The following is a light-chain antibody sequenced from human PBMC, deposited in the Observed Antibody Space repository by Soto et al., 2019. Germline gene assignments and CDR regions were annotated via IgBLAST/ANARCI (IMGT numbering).Light chain of an antibody. J-gene: IGKJ4*01. CDR1: QSVTSD. CDR2: DAS. Sequence: EIVLTQSPATLFVSPGERATLSCRASQSVTSDLAWYQHKPGQAPRLLIYDASSRATGIPARFSGSGSGKEFTLAISSLQSEDLAVYYCQQYNDWPLTFGGGTKVEIK. CDR3: QQYNDWPLT. V-gene: IGKV3-15*01.